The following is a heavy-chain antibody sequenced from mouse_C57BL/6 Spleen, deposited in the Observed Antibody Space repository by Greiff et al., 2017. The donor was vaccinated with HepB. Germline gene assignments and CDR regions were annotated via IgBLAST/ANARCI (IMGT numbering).Heavy chain of an antibody. Sequence: EVKLMESGGGLVKPGGSLKLSCAASGFTFSDYGMHWVRQAPEKGLEWVAYISSGSSTIYYADTVKGRFTISRDNAKNTLFLQMTSLRSEDTAMYYCARVGDYSSWFAYWGQGTLVTVSA. CDR2: ISSGSSTI. J-gene: IGHJ3*01. CDR1: GFTFSDYG. CDR3: ARVGDYSSWFAY. D-gene: IGHD1-1*01. V-gene: IGHV5-17*01.